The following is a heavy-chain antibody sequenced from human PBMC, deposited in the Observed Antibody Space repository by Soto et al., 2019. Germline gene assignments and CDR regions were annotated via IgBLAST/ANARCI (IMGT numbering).Heavy chain of an antibody. Sequence: PGGSLRLSCAASGFTFSDYYMSWIRQAPGKGLEWVSYISSSSSYTNYADSVKGRFTISRDNAKNSLYLQMNSLRAEDTAVYYCARDWGLFVPASDPGVFDYWGQGTLVTVSS. J-gene: IGHJ4*02. CDR2: ISSSSSYT. V-gene: IGHV3-11*05. D-gene: IGHD2-2*01. CDR3: ARDWGLFVPASDPGVFDY. CDR1: GFTFSDYY.